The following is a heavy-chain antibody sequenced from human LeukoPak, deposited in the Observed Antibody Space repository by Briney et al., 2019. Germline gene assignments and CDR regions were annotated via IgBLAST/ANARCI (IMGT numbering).Heavy chain of an antibody. CDR1: GGSINTYY. CDR3: ARLVSGNYGWFDP. CDR2: MYYSGST. J-gene: IGHJ5*02. V-gene: IGHV4-59*08. D-gene: IGHD1-7*01. Sequence: SETLSLTCTVSGGSINTYYWSWIRQPPGKGLEWIGYMYYSGSTNYNPSLKSRVTISVDTSKNQFSLKLSSVTAADTAVYYCARLVSGNYGWFDPWGQGTLVTVSS.